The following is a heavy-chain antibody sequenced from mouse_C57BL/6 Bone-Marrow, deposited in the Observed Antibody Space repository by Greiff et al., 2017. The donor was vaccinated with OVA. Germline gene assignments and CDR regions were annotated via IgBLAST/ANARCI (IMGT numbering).Heavy chain of an antibody. CDR2: ISDGGSYT. V-gene: IGHV5-4*01. CDR3: ARDPLADYYAMDY. J-gene: IGHJ4*01. CDR1: GFTFSSYA. Sequence: EVQRVESGGGLVKPGGSLKLSCAASGFTFSSYAMSWVRQTPEKRLEWVATISDGGSYTYYPDNVKGRFTISRDNAKNNLYLQMSHLKSEDTAMYYCARDPLADYYAMDYWGQGTSVTVSS. D-gene: IGHD6-1*01.